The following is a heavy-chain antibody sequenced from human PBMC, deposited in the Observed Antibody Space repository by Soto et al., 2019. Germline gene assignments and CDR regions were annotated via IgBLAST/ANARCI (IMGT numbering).Heavy chain of an antibody. J-gene: IGHJ3*02. CDR2: ISGSGGST. CDR1: GFTFSSYA. CDR3: AKDQLVVVVAATPLNAFDI. Sequence: XGSLRLSCAASGFTFSSYAMSWVRQAPGKGLEWVSAISGSGGSTYYADSVKGRFTISRDNSKNTLYLQMNSLRAEDTAVYYCAKDQLVVVVAATPLNAFDIWGQGKMVTVSS. V-gene: IGHV3-23*01. D-gene: IGHD2-15*01.